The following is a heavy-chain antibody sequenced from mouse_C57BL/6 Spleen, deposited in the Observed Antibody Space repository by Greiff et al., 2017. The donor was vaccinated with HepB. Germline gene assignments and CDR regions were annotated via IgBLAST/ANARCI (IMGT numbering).Heavy chain of an antibody. CDR1: GYTFTDYY. J-gene: IGHJ3*01. V-gene: IGHV1-26*01. Sequence: VQLQQSGPELVKPGASVKISCKASGYTFTDYYMNWVKQSHGKSLEWIGDINPNNGGTSYNQKFKGKATLTVDKSSSTAYMELRSLTSEDSAVYYCARRGSYGSSFAWFAYWGQGTLVTVSA. D-gene: IGHD1-1*01. CDR3: ARRGSYGSSFAWFAY. CDR2: INPNNGGT.